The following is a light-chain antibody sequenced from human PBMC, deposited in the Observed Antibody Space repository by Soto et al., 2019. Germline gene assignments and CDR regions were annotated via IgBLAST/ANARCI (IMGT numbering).Light chain of an antibody. CDR3: PQYNSAPNT. Sequence: DIQMTQSPSSLSASVGDRVTITCLASQCISNDLAWYQQKPGKVPKLLIYAASTVQSGVPARFSGSGSGTDFTLTIISLQPEAVATYYCPQYNSAPNTFGPGPKVDIK. CDR2: AAS. V-gene: IGKV1-27*01. J-gene: IGKJ3*01. CDR1: QCISND.